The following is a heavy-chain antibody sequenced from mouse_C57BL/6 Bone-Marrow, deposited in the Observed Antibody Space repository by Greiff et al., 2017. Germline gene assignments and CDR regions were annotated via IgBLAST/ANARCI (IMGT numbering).Heavy chain of an antibody. J-gene: IGHJ3*01. CDR2: IYPGSGST. V-gene: IGHV1-55*01. D-gene: IGHD2-4*01. CDR1: GYTFTSYW. Sequence: QVQLQQPGAELVKPGASGKMSCKASGYTFTSYWITWVKQRPGQGLEWIGDIYPGSGSTNYNGNFKSKATLTVDTSSSTAYMQLSSLTSEDSAVYYCARGDDDLFAYWGQGTLVTVSA. CDR3: ARGDDDLFAY.